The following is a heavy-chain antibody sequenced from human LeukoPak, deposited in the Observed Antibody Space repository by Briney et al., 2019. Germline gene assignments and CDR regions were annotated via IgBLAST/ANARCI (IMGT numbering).Heavy chain of an antibody. CDR3: AREYSSSPWYFDV. CDR2: INPNSGGT. J-gene: IGHJ2*01. V-gene: IGHV1-2*06. D-gene: IGHD6-6*01. CDR1: GYTFTGYY. Sequence: ASVKVSCTASGYTFTGYYMHWVRQAPGQGLEWMGRINPNSGGTNYAQKFQGRVTITRDTSISTAYMSMTRLRSEDTAVYYCAREYSSSPWYFDVWGRGTLVTVSS.